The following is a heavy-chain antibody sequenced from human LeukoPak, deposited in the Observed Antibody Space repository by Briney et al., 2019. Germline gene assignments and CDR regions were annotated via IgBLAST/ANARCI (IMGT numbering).Heavy chain of an antibody. CDR3: AGGGSGYYI. CDR2: ISSSSSTI. CDR1: GFTFSTYW. V-gene: IGHV3-48*04. Sequence: GVLRLSCAASGFTFSTYWMSWVRQAPGKGLEWVSYISSSSSTIYYADSVKGRFTISRDNAKNSLYLQMNSLRAEDTAVYYCAGGGSGYYIWGQGTLVTVSS. J-gene: IGHJ4*02. D-gene: IGHD3-3*01.